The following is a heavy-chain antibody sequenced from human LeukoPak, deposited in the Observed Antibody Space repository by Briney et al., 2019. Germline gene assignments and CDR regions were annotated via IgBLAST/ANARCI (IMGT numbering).Heavy chain of an antibody. CDR2: TYYRSKWYN. J-gene: IGHJ4*02. V-gene: IGHV6-1*01. D-gene: IGHD5-12*01. Sequence: SQTLSLTCAFSGDSVSSNSAAWNWIRQSPSRGLEWLGRTYYRSKWYNGYAVSVKSRVTINPDTSKNQFSLQLNSVTPEDTAVYYCARVFSSAYDTSFDYWGQGTLVTVSS. CDR3: ARVFSSAYDTSFDY. CDR1: GDSVSSNSAA.